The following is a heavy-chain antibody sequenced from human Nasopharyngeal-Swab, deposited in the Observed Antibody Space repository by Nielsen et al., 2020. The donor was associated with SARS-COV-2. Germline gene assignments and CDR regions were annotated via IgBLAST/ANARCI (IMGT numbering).Heavy chain of an antibody. Sequence: WIRQPPGKGLEWIGYIYYSGSTYYNPSLKSRVTISVDTSKNQFSLKLSSVTAADTAVYYCAGVFPDYYDSSGYLDYWGQGTLVTVSS. CDR3: AGVFPDYYDSSGYLDY. D-gene: IGHD3-22*01. CDR2: IYYSGST. J-gene: IGHJ4*02. V-gene: IGHV4-30-4*01.